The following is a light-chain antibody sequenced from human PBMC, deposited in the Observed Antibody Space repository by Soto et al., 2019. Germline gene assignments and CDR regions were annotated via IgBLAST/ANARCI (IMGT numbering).Light chain of an antibody. CDR3: SSYAGSNREV. Sequence: QSALTQPPSASGSPGQSVTISCTGTSSDVGGYNYVSWYQHHPGKAPKFLIYEVSKRPSGVPDRFSGSKSGNTASLTVSGLQAEDEADSYCSSYAGSNREVFGTGTKLTVL. CDR2: EVS. V-gene: IGLV2-8*01. J-gene: IGLJ1*01. CDR1: SSDVGGYNY.